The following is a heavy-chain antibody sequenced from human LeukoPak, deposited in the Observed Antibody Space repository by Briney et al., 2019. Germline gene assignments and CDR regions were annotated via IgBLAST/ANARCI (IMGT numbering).Heavy chain of an antibody. V-gene: IGHV4-38-2*01. J-gene: IGHJ4*02. CDR3: ARNSSSGFFDY. Sequence: SETLSLTCVVSGYSIRNGDYWGWIRQSPGKWLEWITSMYNSVSIHYNPSLKSRVTILVDTSKNEFSLKMRSVTAADTAVYYCARNSSSGFFDYWGQGTLATVSS. CDR1: GYSIRNGDY. CDR2: MYNSVSI. D-gene: IGHD6-6*01.